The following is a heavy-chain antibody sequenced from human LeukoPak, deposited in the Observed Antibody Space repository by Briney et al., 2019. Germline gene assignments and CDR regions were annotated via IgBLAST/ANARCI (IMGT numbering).Heavy chain of an antibody. Sequence: GGSLRLSCAASGFPFSNHAMSWVRQPPGKGLEWVSAISNGNTYYADSVKGRFTISRHNSKNTLYLQMNSLRAEDTAVYYCARGVAPQYYFDYWGQGTLVTVSS. V-gene: IGHV3-53*04. J-gene: IGHJ4*02. D-gene: IGHD5-12*01. CDR3: ARGVAPQYYFDY. CDR1: GFPFSNHA. CDR2: ISNGNT.